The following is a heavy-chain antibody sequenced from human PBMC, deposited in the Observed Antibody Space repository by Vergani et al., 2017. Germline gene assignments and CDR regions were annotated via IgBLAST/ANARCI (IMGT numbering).Heavy chain of an antibody. Sequence: QVQLQESGPGLVKPPGTLSLTCAVSGGSISSSNWWSWVRQPPGKGLEWIGEIYHSGSTNYNPSLKSRVTISVDKSKNQFSLKLSSVTAADTAVYYCARGDTMVRGVKGGYFDYWGQGTLVTVSS. D-gene: IGHD3-10*01. J-gene: IGHJ4*02. CDR2: IYHSGST. CDR1: GGSISSSNW. CDR3: ARGDTMVRGVKGGYFDY. V-gene: IGHV4-4*03.